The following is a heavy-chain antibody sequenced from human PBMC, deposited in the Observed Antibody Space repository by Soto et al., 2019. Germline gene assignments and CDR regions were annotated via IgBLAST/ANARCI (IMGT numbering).Heavy chain of an antibody. CDR3: AKDLSPLYYYYGMDV. V-gene: IGHV3-23*01. J-gene: IGHJ6*02. Sequence: EVQLLESGGGLVQPGGSLRLSCAASGFTTSSYAMSWVRQAPGKGLEWVSAISGSGGSTYYADSVKGRFTISRDNSTNTLYLQMNSLRAEDTAVYYCAKDLSPLYYYYGMDVWGQGTTVTVSS. CDR1: GFTTSSYA. CDR2: ISGSGGST.